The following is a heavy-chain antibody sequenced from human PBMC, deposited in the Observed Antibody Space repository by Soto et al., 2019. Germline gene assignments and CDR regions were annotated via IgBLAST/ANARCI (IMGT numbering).Heavy chain of an antibody. D-gene: IGHD1-20*01. Sequence: QVQLVQSGAEVKKPGSSVKVSCKASGGTFGSYTITWVRQAPGQGLEWVGRIIPILGIANYAQKFQGRVTMIADKSTRTAYMELSSLRSEDTAVFYCASGRVTGTNSYYYGMDVWGQGTTVTVSS. J-gene: IGHJ6*02. V-gene: IGHV1-69*02. CDR2: IIPILGIA. CDR3: ASGRVTGTNSYYYGMDV. CDR1: GGTFGSYT.